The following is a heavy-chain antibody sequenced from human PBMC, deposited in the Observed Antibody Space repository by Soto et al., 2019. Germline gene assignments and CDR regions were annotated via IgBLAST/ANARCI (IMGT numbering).Heavy chain of an antibody. D-gene: IGHD4-4*01. Sequence: PSETLSLTCAVYGGSFSGYYWSWIRQPPGKGLEWIGEINHSGSTNYNPSLKSRVTISVDTSKNQFSLKLSSVTAADTAVYYRARGLQYGMDVWGQGTTVTVSS. CDR3: ARGLQYGMDV. V-gene: IGHV4-34*01. CDR2: INHSGST. CDR1: GGSFSGYY. J-gene: IGHJ6*02.